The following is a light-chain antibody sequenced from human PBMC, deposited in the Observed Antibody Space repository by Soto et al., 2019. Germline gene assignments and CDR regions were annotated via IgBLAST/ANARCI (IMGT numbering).Light chain of an antibody. V-gene: IGLV2-14*03. CDR1: SSDVGGYNY. CDR2: DVT. Sequence: QSALTQPASVSGSPGQSITISCTGASSDVGGYNYVSWYQQHPGKAPKLMISDVTNRPSGVSNRFSGSKSGNTASLTISGLQAEDEADYYCTSYTSSNTPYVVFGGGTQLTVL. CDR3: TSYTSSNTPYVV. J-gene: IGLJ2*01.